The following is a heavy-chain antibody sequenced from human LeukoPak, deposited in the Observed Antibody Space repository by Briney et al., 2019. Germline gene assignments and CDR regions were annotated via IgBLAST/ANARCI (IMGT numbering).Heavy chain of an antibody. Sequence: PGGSLRLSCAASGFTFSSYWMHWVRQAPGRGLVWVSRIKSDGSSTTYADSVKGRFTISRDNSKNTLYLQMNSLRAEDTAVYYCAKDDNYIRFLSWGQGTLVTVSS. CDR2: IKSDGSST. V-gene: IGHV3-74*01. D-gene: IGHD3-16*01. CDR3: AKDDNYIRFLS. J-gene: IGHJ5*02. CDR1: GFTFSSYW.